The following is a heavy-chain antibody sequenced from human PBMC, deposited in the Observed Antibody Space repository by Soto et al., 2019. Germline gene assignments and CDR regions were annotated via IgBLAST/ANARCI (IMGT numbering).Heavy chain of an antibody. J-gene: IGHJ4*02. CDR3: ASFRYYDYGDYGDY. Sequence: GESLKISCKGSGYSFTSYWISWVRQMPGKGLEWMGRIDPSDSYTNYSPSFQGHVTISADKSISTACLQWSSLKASDTAMYYCASFRYYDYGDYGDYWGQGTLVTVSS. V-gene: IGHV5-10-1*01. CDR1: GYSFTSYW. D-gene: IGHD4-17*01. CDR2: IDPSDSYT.